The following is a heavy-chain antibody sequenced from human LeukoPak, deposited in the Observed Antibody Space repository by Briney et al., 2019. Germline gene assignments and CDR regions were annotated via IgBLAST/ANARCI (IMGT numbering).Heavy chain of an antibody. CDR2: INPNSGYT. D-gene: IGHD1-20*01. CDR1: GYTFTGYY. V-gene: IGHV1-2*02. CDR3: ARGYNWNYFDY. J-gene: IGHJ4*02. Sequence: ASVKVSCKASGYTFTGYYLHWVRQAPGQGLEWMGWINPNSGYTNSAQKFQGRVTMTRDTSISTAYMELSSLRSDDKAVYYCARGYNWNYFDYWGQGTLVTVSS.